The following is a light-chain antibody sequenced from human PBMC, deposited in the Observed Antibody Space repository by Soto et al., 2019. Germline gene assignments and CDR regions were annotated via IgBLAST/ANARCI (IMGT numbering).Light chain of an antibody. J-gene: IGLJ2*01. CDR3: SSYTNSRTLV. Sequence: QSALTQPASVSGSPGQSITISCTGTSRDVGAYNYVSWYQQYPGKAPKLMIYDVSDRPSGVSNRFSGSKSGNTASLTISGLQAEDEADYYCSSYTNSRTLVFGGGTKLTVL. CDR1: SRDVGAYNY. V-gene: IGLV2-14*01. CDR2: DVS.